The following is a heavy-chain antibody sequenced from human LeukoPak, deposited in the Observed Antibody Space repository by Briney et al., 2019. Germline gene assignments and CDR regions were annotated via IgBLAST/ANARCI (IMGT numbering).Heavy chain of an antibody. V-gene: IGHV4-59*08. CDR2: IYYSART. D-gene: IGHD6-19*01. J-gene: IGHJ6*02. Sequence: XGLXGVWYIYYSARTTYHPSLKSRVTISVDTSKNQFSLKLSSVTAADTAVYYCAGGPQWLRYYGMDVWGQGTTVTVSS. CDR3: AGGPQWLRYYGMDV.